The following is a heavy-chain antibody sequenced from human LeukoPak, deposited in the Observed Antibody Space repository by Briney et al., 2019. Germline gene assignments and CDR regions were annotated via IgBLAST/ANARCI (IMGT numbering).Heavy chain of an antibody. Sequence: GGSLRLSCATSGFTFSTYNMNWVRQAPGKGLEWVSYISSSSSIIYDADSVKGRFTISRDNAKNSLYLQMNSLRDEDTAVYYCARDHYSRNDHWGQGTLVTVSS. CDR2: ISSSSSII. V-gene: IGHV3-48*02. CDR3: ARDHYSRNDH. J-gene: IGHJ4*02. D-gene: IGHD6-13*01. CDR1: GFTFSTYN.